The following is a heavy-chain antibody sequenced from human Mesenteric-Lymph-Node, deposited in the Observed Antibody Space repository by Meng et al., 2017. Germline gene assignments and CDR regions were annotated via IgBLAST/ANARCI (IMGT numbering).Heavy chain of an antibody. D-gene: IGHD1-1*01. V-gene: IGHV3-74*01. Sequence: ELQLVESGGGLATPGGSLGLSCAASGFTFADHWMHWVRQGPGKGLLWVSRINPDGTNAAYADSVKGRFTISRDNSKNIVYLQMNGLKGEDTAFYYCTNDRLSHWGQGALVTVSS. J-gene: IGHJ1*01. CDR1: GFTFADHW. CDR3: TNDRLSH. CDR2: INPDGTNA.